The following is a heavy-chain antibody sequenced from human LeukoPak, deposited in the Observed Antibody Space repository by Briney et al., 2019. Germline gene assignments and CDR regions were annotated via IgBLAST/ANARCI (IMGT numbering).Heavy chain of an antibody. CDR1: GYSFTSYW. CDR2: IYPGDSDT. V-gene: IGHV5-51*01. Sequence: GESLKISCKGSGYSFTSYWIGWVRQMPGKGLEWMGIIYPGDSDTRYSPSFQGQVTISADKSISTAYLQWSSLKASDTAIFYCAKHAIPYSSSSHFDYWGQGTLVTVSS. CDR3: AKHAIPYSSSSHFDY. J-gene: IGHJ4*02. D-gene: IGHD6-13*01.